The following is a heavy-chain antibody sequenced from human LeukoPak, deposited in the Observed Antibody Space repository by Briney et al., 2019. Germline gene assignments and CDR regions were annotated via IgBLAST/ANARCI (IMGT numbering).Heavy chain of an antibody. V-gene: IGHV3-7*03. CDR1: GFTFSSYW. Sequence: PGGSLRLSCAASGFTFSSYWMTWVRQAPGKGLEWVVNIKQAGTEKYYVDSVKGRFTISRDNAKNSLFLQMNSLRAEDTAVYFCARGQYFSTTYYFDYWGQGTLVTVSS. D-gene: IGHD2/OR15-2a*01. J-gene: IGHJ4*02. CDR2: IKQAGTEK. CDR3: ARGQYFSTTYYFDY.